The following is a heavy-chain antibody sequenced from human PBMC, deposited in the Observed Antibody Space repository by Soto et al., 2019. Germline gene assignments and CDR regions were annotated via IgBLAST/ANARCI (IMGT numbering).Heavy chain of an antibody. J-gene: IGHJ4*02. Sequence: PGGSLRLSCGASGPSFSSYPMTWFRQAPGKGLEWVSAISGSGDTTLYAASVRGRLIISRDNSKNKVYLDMSSLRAEDTALYYCAGPVGGYQVLFGTWYGTRSDYWGQGTLVTVSS. CDR1: GPSFSSYP. D-gene: IGHD6-13*01. V-gene: IGHV3-23*01. CDR3: AGPVGGYQVLFGTWYGTRSDY. CDR2: ISGSGDTT.